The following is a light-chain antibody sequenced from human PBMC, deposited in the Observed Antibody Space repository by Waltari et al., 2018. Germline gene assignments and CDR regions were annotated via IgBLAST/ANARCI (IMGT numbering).Light chain of an antibody. V-gene: IGKV1-33*01. Sequence: DIQMTQSPFSLSASVRDSVTITCQASPDTNNYLNWYQQKPGKAPKLLIYEASNLETWVPSRFSGSGSGTTLTFTISSLQPEDIATYYCQQFHSLLTFGGGTKVEIK. J-gene: IGKJ4*01. CDR1: PDTNNY. CDR3: QQFHSLLT. CDR2: EAS.